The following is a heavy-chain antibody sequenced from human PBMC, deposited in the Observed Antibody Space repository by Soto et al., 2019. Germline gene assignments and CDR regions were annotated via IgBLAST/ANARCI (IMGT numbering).Heavy chain of an antibody. J-gene: IGHJ2*01. V-gene: IGHV3-23*01. CDR1: GFTLRDYA. CDR2: LSGRGGNT. CDR3: AKPGGVYWYFDL. D-gene: IGHD3-3*01. Sequence: EVQLLESGGGLVQPGGSLRLSCAASGFTLRDYAMTWVRQAPGKGLEWVSSLSGRGGNTYYADSVKGRFTISRANSENTLFLQMSSLRAEDTATYYYAKPGGVYWYFDLWGRGTLVTVSS.